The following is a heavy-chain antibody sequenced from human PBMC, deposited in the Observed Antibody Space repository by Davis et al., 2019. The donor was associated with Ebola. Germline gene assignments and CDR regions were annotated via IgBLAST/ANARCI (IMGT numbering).Heavy chain of an antibody. CDR1: GYTFTNYY. CDR3: AGAEAGIVVVVAAIDY. CDR2: INPNSGGT. J-gene: IGHJ4*02. D-gene: IGHD2-15*01. Sequence: ASVKVSCKASGYTFTNYYMHWVRQAPGQGLEWMGRINPNSGGTNYAQKFQGRVTMTRDTSISTAYMELSRLRSDDTAVYYCAGAEAGIVVVVAAIDYWGQGTLVTVSS. V-gene: IGHV1-2*06.